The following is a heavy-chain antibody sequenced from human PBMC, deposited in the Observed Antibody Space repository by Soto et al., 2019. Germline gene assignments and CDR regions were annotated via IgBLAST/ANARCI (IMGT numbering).Heavy chain of an antibody. CDR3: ARTSGYDSYYYYGMDV. V-gene: IGHV1-2*04. CDR2: INPNSGGT. J-gene: IGHJ6*02. D-gene: IGHD5-12*01. Sequence: GPVKVSCKASGYTFTGYYMHWVRQAPGQGLEWMGWINPNSGGTNYAQKFQGWVTMTRDTSISTAYMELSRLRSDDTAVYYCARTSGYDSYYYYGMDVWGQGTTVTVSS. CDR1: GYTFTGYY.